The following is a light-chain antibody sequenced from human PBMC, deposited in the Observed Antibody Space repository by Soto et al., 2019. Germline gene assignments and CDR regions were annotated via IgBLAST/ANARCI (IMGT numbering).Light chain of an antibody. Sequence: FLLTQPHSLSESPGKTVTLSCTGSSGSIASNYVQWYQQRPGSAPTVVIYADDQRPSGVPDRFSGSIDRSSNSASLTISGLKTEDEADYYCQSYVSLNLVFGTGTKVTVL. V-gene: IGLV6-57*02. J-gene: IGLJ1*01. CDR2: ADD. CDR1: SGSIASNY. CDR3: QSYVSLNLV.